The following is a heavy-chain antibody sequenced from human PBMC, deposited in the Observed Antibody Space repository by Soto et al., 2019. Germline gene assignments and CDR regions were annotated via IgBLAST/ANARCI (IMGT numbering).Heavy chain of an antibody. J-gene: IGHJ4*02. CDR3: ARMLGYGYDY. V-gene: IGHV2-26*01. CDR1: GFSLSKPRMS. Sequence: QVTLKESGPVLVKPTETLTLTCTVSGFSLSKPRMSVGWIRQPPGKALEWLAHISSSDAKSYNTSLRNRLTISKDASKSQVALTLTNMDPVDTATYYCARMLGYGYDYWGQGTLVTVSS. D-gene: IGHD5-18*01. CDR2: ISSSDAK.